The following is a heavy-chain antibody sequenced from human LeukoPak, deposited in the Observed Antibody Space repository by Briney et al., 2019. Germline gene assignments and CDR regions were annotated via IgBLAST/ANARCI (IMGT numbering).Heavy chain of an antibody. Sequence: PSETLSLTCAVYGGSFSGYYWSWIRQPPGKGLEWIGEINHSGSTNYNPSLKSRVTISVDTSKNQFSLKLSSVTAADTAVYYCARHGWQYYFDYWGQGTLVTVSS. CDR1: GGSFSGYY. CDR2: INHSGST. J-gene: IGHJ4*02. V-gene: IGHV4-34*01. CDR3: ARHGWQYYFDY. D-gene: IGHD6-19*01.